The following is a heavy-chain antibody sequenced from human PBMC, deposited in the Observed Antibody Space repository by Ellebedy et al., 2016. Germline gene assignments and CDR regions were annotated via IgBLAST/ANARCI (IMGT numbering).Heavy chain of an antibody. Sequence: GESLKISCAASGFTFSSYSMNWVRQAPGKGLEWVSYISSSSSTIYYADSVKGRFTISRDNSKNTLYLQMNSLRAEDTAVYYCAREGQWLVQPNAYYFDYWGQGTLVTVSS. CDR2: ISSSSSTI. CDR3: AREGQWLVQPNAYYFDY. CDR1: GFTFSSYS. J-gene: IGHJ4*02. V-gene: IGHV3-48*01. D-gene: IGHD6-19*01.